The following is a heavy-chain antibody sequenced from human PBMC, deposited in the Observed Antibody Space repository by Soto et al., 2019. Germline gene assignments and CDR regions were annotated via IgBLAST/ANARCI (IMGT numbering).Heavy chain of an antibody. CDR1: GFTFSNYP. V-gene: IGHV3-23*01. Sequence: GGSLRLSCAASGFTFSNYPMNWVRQAPGKGLEWVSGISAGGDTTYYADSVKGRFTIFRDNSKNSVSLQMNSLRVEDTAVYYCARRVWGQGTLVTVSS. CDR2: ISAGGDTT. J-gene: IGHJ4*02. CDR3: ARRV.